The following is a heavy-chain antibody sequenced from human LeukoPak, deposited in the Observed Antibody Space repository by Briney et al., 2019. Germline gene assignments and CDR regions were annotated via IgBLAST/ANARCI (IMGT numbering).Heavy chain of an antibody. CDR2: IYGDGTT. V-gene: IGHV3-53*01. CDR3: ARDLGYTHGVGY. CDR1: GFTVSSNY. J-gene: IGHJ4*02. D-gene: IGHD2-8*01. Sequence: PGGSLRLSCAASGFTVSSNYMSWVRQAPGKGLEWASIIYGDGTTYYADSVKGRFTISRDNSKNTLYLQMNSLRAEDTAVYYCARDLGYTHGVGYWGQGTLVTVSS.